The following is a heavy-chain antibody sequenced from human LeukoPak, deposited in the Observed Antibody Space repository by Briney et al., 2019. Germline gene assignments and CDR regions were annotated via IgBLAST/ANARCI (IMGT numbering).Heavy chain of an antibody. V-gene: IGHV1-2*02. CDR2: INPNSGGT. CDR3: ARGITMVRGVINYYYYGMDV. D-gene: IGHD3-10*01. Sequence: ASVKVSCKASGYTFTGYYMHWVRQAPGQGLEWMGWINPNSGGTNYAQKFQGRVTMTRDTSISTAYMELSRLRSDDTAVYYCARGITMVRGVINYYYYGMDVWGQGTTVTVSS. CDR1: GYTFTGYY. J-gene: IGHJ6*02.